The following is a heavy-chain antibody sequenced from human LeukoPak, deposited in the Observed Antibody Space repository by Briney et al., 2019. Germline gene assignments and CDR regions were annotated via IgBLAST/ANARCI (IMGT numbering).Heavy chain of an antibody. CDR1: GFTFSTYW. Sequence: PGGSLRLSCAASGFTFSTYWMHWVRQAPGKGLVWVSRINSEGSGTTYADSVKGRFTISRDNAKNTLYLQMNSLRAEDTSVYYCARGDYYGSGSRFYYYGMDVWGQGTTVTVSS. CDR3: ARGDYYGSGSRFYYYGMDV. D-gene: IGHD3-10*01. CDR2: INSEGSGT. J-gene: IGHJ6*02. V-gene: IGHV3-74*01.